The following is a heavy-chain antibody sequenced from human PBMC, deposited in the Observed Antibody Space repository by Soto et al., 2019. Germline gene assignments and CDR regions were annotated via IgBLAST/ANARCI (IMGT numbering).Heavy chain of an antibody. J-gene: IGHJ4*02. V-gene: IGHV3-23*01. D-gene: IGHD4-17*01. CDR1: GFTFSSHA. Sequence: GGSLRLSCAASGFTFSSHAMNWARQAPGKGLEWVSGIIGSGDRTYYAGSVKGRFTTSRDNSQNTVFLQMNSLRAEDTAIYYCAKDFRTTVTTYCFAYWGQGTLVTVSS. CDR3: AKDFRTTVTTYCFAY. CDR2: IIGSGDRT.